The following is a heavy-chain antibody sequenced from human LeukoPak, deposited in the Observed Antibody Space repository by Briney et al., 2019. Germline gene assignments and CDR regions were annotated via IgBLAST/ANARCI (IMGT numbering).Heavy chain of an antibody. D-gene: IGHD3-3*01. V-gene: IGHV3-23*01. CDR2: ISNSGGNA. Sequence: PGGSLTLSCAASGFTFSSYAKSWVRQARGKGLEWVTGISNSGGNAYYADSVKGRFTVSRDNSKNTLYLQMNSLRAEDTAVYYCAGKAEWRSGLIYYYYMDVWGKGTTVTVSS. CDR1: GFTFSSYA. J-gene: IGHJ6*03. CDR3: AGKAEWRSGLIYYYYMDV.